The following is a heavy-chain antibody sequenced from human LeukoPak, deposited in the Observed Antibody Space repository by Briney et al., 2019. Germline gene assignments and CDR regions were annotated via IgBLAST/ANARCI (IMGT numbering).Heavy chain of an antibody. Sequence: PSETLSLTCTVSGGSINSNSYYWSWIRQPPGKGLEWIGEINHSGSTNYNPSLKSRVTISVDTSKNQFSLKLSSVTAADTAVYYCARLFRDYVWGSYRYSYFDYWGQGTLVTVSS. J-gene: IGHJ4*02. V-gene: IGHV4-39*07. CDR3: ARLFRDYVWGSYRYSYFDY. CDR1: GGSINSNSYY. CDR2: INHSGST. D-gene: IGHD3-16*02.